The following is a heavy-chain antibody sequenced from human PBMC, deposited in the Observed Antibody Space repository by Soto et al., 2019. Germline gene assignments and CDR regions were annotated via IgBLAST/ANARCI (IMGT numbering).Heavy chain of an antibody. Sequence: GGSLRLSCAASGFTFSSYWMSWVRQAPGKGLEWVANIKQDGSEKYYVDSVKGRFTISRDNAKDSLYLQMNSLRAEDTAVYYCARDPSNDYGDYSYASNYGLDVWGQGTTVTVSS. D-gene: IGHD4-17*01. CDR3: ARDPSNDYGDYSYASNYGLDV. CDR1: GFTFSSYW. CDR2: IKQDGSEK. V-gene: IGHV3-7*03. J-gene: IGHJ6*02.